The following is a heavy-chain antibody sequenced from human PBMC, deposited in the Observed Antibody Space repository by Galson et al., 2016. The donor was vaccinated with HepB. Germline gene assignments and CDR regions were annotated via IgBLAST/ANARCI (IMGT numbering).Heavy chain of an antibody. V-gene: IGHV3-74*01. Sequence: SLRLSCAASGFTFSSHWMHWVRQAPGKGLVCVSRLKSDGRSTYYADSVKGRFTISRDNAKNTLYLQMISLGAEDTAVYYCRIGTAGLDYWGQGTLVTVSS. J-gene: IGHJ4*02. CDR3: RIGTAGLDY. CDR2: LKSDGRST. D-gene: IGHD6-13*01. CDR1: GFTFSSHW.